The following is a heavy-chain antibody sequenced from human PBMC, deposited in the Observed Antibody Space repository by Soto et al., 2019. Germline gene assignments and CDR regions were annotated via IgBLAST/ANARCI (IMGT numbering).Heavy chain of an antibody. J-gene: IGHJ4*02. Sequence: SETLSLTCTVSGGSITGYYWSWIRQPPGKGPEWIGNIHYSGSTNYNPSLKSRVTISVDTSKNQFSLRLSSVTTAETAVYYCAREFRSSWYYYFDYWGQGTQVTVSS. CDR3: AREFRSSWYYYFDY. V-gene: IGHV4-59*12. CDR1: GGSITGYY. CDR2: IHYSGST. D-gene: IGHD6-13*01.